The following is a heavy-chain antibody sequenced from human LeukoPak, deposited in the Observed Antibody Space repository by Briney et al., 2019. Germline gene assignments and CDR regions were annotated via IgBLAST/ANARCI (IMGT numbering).Heavy chain of an antibody. V-gene: IGHV1-18*01. CDR2: ISAYNGNT. D-gene: IGHD3-22*01. Sequence: GASVKVSCKASGYTFTIYGISWVRQAPGQGLEWMGWISAYNGNTNYAQKLQDRVTMTTDTSTSTAYMELRSLRSDDTAVYYCARAELGYYDSSGYYYFDYWGQGTLVTVSS. CDR1: GYTFTIYG. CDR3: ARAELGYYDSSGYYYFDY. J-gene: IGHJ4*02.